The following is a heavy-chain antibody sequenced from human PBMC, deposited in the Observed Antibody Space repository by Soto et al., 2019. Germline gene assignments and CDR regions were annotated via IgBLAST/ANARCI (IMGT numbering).Heavy chain of an antibody. CDR3: ATMGAPATGLYYFDY. V-gene: IGHV4-30-4*01. CDR2: ISYSGST. D-gene: IGHD2-8*01. CDR1: GGSISSGNYY. Sequence: QVQLQESGPGLVKPSQTLSLTCTVSGGSISSGNYYWSWIRQPPGKGLEWIGFISYSGSTYYNASLKSRVTISVDTSKNQFSLNLSFVTAADPAVYYCATMGAPATGLYYFDYWGQGTLVTVSS. J-gene: IGHJ4*02.